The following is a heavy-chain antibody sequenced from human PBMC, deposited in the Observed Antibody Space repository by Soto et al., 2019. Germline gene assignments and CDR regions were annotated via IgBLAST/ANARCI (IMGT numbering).Heavy chain of an antibody. CDR1: GFTFNSLS. CDR3: AREHYGDSQYFDY. CDR2: ISHDGRVT. J-gene: IGHJ4*02. D-gene: IGHD2-21*02. Sequence: QVQLVESGGGMVQPGTSLRLSCAASGFTFNSLSLHWVRQRPDKGLAWVAVISHDGRVTFYADFVKGRYTVSRDNSKNTIYLQLHSLRDDDTAVYYCAREHYGDSQYFDYWGQGSLVTVSS. V-gene: IGHV3-30*04.